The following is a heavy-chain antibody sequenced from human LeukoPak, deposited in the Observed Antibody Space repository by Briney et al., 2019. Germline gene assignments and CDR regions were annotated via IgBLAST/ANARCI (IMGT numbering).Heavy chain of an antibody. CDR3: ARRPESSSSAFDI. CDR1: GYSFTNYW. CDR2: IYPDDSDA. J-gene: IGHJ3*02. Sequence: GESLKISCKASGYSFTNYWIGWVRQMPGKGLEWMGIIYPDDSDARHSPSFQGQVTISADKSISTAYLQWSSLKASDTAMYFCARRPESSSSAFDIWGQGTMVTVSS. D-gene: IGHD6-6*01. V-gene: IGHV5-51*01.